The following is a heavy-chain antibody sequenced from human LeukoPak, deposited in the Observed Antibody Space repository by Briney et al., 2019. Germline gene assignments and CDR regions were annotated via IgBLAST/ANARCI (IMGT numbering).Heavy chain of an antibody. CDR2: INPSGGST. CDR1: GYTFTSYY. J-gene: IGHJ4*02. Sequence: ASVKVSCKASGYTFTSYYMHWVRQAPGQGLEWMGIINPSGGSTSYAQKFQGRVTMTRDTSTSTAYMELRSLRSDDTAVYYCARDQMELPDYWGQGTLVTVSS. D-gene: IGHD1-7*01. V-gene: IGHV1-46*01. CDR3: ARDQMELPDY.